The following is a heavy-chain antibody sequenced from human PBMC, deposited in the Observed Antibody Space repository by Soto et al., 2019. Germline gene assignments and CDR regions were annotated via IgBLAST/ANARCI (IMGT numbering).Heavy chain of an antibody. Sequence: GGSLRLSCAASGFTFSSYAMSWVRQAPGKGLEWVSAISGSGGSTYYADSVKGRFTISRDNSKNTLYLQMNSLRAEDTAVYYCAKPGYGGTKAYYYYGMDVWGQGTTVTVSS. V-gene: IGHV3-23*01. CDR3: AKPGYGGTKAYYYYGMDV. CDR2: ISGSGGST. J-gene: IGHJ6*02. D-gene: IGHD4-17*01. CDR1: GFTFSSYA.